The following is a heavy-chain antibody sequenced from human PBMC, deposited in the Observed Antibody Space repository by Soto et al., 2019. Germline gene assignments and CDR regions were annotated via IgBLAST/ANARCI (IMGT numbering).Heavy chain of an antibody. CDR3: ARISIVVGPAAIRVYGMDV. V-gene: IGHV1-69*06. Sequence: GASVKVSCKASGGTFSSYAISWVRQAPGQGLEWMGGIIPIFGTANYAQKFQGRVTITADKSTSTAYMELSSLRSEDTAVYYCARISIVVGPAAIRVYGMDVWGQGTTVTVSS. CDR2: IIPIFGTA. D-gene: IGHD2-2*01. J-gene: IGHJ6*02. CDR1: GGTFSSYA.